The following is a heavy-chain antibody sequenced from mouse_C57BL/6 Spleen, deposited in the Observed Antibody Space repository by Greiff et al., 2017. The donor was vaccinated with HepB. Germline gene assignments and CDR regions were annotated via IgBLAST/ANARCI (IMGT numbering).Heavy chain of an antibody. CDR1: GFTFSDYY. J-gene: IGHJ2*01. V-gene: IGHV5-16*01. CDR3: AREGVYYFDY. Sequence: DVHLVESEGGLVQPGRSMKLSCTASGFTFSDYYMAWVRQVPEKGLEWVANINYDGSSTYYLDSLKSRFIISRDNAKNILYLQMSSLKSEDTATYYCAREGVYYFDYWGQGTTLTVSS. CDR2: INYDGSST.